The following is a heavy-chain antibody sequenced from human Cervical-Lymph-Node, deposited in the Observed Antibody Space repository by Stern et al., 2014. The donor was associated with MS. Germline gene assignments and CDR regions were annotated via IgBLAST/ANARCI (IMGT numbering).Heavy chain of an antibody. D-gene: IGHD5-24*01. J-gene: IGHJ6*02. CDR2: IYYSGST. CDR1: GGSISSYS. Sequence: QLQLQESGPGLVKPSETLSLTCTVSGGSISSYSWSWIRQPPGKGLEWIGYIYYSGSTNYNPSLKSRVTISVDTSKNQFSLKLSSVTAADTAVYYCAAGDGYNPYYYGMDVWGQGTTVTVSS. V-gene: IGHV4-59*13. CDR3: AAGDGYNPYYYGMDV.